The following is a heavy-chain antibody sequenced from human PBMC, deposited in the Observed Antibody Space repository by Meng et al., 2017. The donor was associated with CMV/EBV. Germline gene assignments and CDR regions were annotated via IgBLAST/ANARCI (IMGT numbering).Heavy chain of an antibody. J-gene: IGHJ5*02. D-gene: IGHD6-6*01. CDR1: GCTFTSYD. CDR2: MNPNSGNT. CDR3: ATYSSSSSWFDP. Sequence: ASVKVSCKASGCTFTSYDINWVRQATGQGLEWMGWMNPNSGNTGYAQKFQGRVTMTRNTSISTAYMELSSLRSEDTAVYYCATYSSSSSWFDPWGQGTLVTVSS. V-gene: IGHV1-8*01.